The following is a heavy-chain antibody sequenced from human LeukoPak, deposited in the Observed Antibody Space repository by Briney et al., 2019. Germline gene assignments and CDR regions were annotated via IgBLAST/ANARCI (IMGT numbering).Heavy chain of an antibody. CDR2: ISYDGSSK. D-gene: IGHD3-22*01. CDR3: ARDYYYDTSGYQEDFDY. CDR1: GFTFSSYA. Sequence: GGSLRLSCAASGFTFSSYAMHWVRQAPGKGLEWVAVISYDGSSKYYADSVKGRFTISRDNSNNTLYLQMNSLRAEDTAVYYCARDYYYDTSGYQEDFDYWGQGTLVTVSS. V-gene: IGHV3-30*04. J-gene: IGHJ4*02.